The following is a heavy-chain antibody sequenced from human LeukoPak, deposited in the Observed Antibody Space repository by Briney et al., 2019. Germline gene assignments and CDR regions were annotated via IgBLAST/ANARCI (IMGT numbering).Heavy chain of an antibody. V-gene: IGHV4-30-2*01. CDR3: ARHRGGSGSYRRTPDAFDI. J-gene: IGHJ3*02. D-gene: IGHD3-10*01. CDR1: GGSISSGGYY. CDR2: IYHSGST. Sequence: SETLSLTCTVSGGSISSGGYYWSWIRQPPGKGLEWIGYIYHSGSTYYNPSLKSRVTISVDTSKNQFSLKLSSVTAADTAVYYCARHRGGSGSYRRTPDAFDIRGQGTMVTVSS.